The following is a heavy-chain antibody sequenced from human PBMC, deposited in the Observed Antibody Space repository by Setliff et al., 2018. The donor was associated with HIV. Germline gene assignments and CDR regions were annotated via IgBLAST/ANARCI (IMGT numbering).Heavy chain of an antibody. J-gene: IGHJ4*02. D-gene: IGHD3-10*01. CDR1: GGSFSSFA. CDR2: IIPLFGTA. Sequence: SVKVSCKVSGGSFSSFAISWVRQAPGQGLEWMGGIIPLFGTANYAQKFQGRVTITADESRSTAYMELSSLRSEDTAVYYCATTYYYGVESYSLDYWGQGTLVTVSS. CDR3: ATTYYYGVESYSLDY. V-gene: IGHV1-69*13.